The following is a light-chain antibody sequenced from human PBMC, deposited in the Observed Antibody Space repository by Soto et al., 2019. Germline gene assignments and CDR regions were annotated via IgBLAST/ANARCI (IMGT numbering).Light chain of an antibody. J-gene: IGKJ2*01. Sequence: EIVLTQSPGTLSLSPGERATLSCRASQSVSSNYLAWYQQKPGQAPRLLIYGASSRATGIPDRFSGSGSGTDFTLTINRLEPEDFAMYYCHQYGSAPYTFGQGTKLEIK. CDR2: GAS. V-gene: IGKV3-20*01. CDR1: QSVSSNY. CDR3: HQYGSAPYT.